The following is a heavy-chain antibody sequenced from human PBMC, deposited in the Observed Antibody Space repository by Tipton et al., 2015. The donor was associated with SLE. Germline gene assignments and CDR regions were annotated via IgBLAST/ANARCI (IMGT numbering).Heavy chain of an antibody. CDR3: ARDYIAAVGAFDI. V-gene: IGHV3-53*05. CDR2: IYSGGST. CDR1: GFTVSSNY. D-gene: IGHD6-13*01. Sequence: GSLRLSCAASGFTVSSNYMSWVRQAPGKGLEWVSVIYSGGSTYYADSVKGRFTISRDNSKNTLYLQMNSRRAEDTAVYYCARDYIAAVGAFDIWGQGTMVTVSS. J-gene: IGHJ3*02.